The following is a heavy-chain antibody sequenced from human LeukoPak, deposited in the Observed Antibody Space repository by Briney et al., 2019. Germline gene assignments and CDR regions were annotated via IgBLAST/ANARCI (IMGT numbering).Heavy chain of an antibody. V-gene: IGHV3/OR16-9*01. CDR2: INDNSDNI. J-gene: IGHJ3*02. CDR1: GFTVSSNY. Sequence: GGSLRLSCAASGFTVSSNYMSWVRQAPGKGLEWVSYINDNSDNILYADSVKGRFTISRDNAKNSVYLQMNSLRVEDTAVYYCVRDYIWAFDIWGQGTMVTVSS. D-gene: IGHD5-12*01. CDR3: VRDYIWAFDI.